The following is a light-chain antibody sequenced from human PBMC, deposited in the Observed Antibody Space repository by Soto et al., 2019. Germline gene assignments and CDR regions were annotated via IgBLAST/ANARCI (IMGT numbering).Light chain of an antibody. CDR3: NSYTSSNTYV. CDR2: GVS. Sequence: QSVLTQPASVSGSPGQAITISCSGSSSDVGAHNFVSWYQHHPGKAPKLMIYGVSNRPSGVSNRFSGSKSGNTASLTISGLQAEDEADYYCNSYTSSNTYVFRSGTTVTVL. J-gene: IGLJ1*01. CDR1: SSDVGAHNF. V-gene: IGLV2-14*01.